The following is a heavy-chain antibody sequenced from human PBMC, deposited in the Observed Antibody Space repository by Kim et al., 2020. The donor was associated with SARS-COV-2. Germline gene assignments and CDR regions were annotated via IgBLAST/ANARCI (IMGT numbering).Heavy chain of an antibody. CDR2: MYYTGTT. Sequence: SETLSLTCTVSGGSINSYYWNWIRQSPGDGLEWIGYMYYTGTTNYNPSLRSRVTISVDTSKKQFSLQVASVTTADTAVYFCARGSGGTRPNFDYWGREYWSPSPQ. J-gene: IGHJ4*02. CDR1: GGSINSYY. CDR3: ARGSGGTRPNFDY. V-gene: IGHV4-59*13. D-gene: IGHD3-16*01.